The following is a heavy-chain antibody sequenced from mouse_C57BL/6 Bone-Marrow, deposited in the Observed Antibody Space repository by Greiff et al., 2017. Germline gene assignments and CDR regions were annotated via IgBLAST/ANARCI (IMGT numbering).Heavy chain of an antibody. J-gene: IGHJ3*01. CDR1: GYTFTSYD. D-gene: IGHD2-2*01. V-gene: IGHV1-85*01. Sequence: VQLKQSGPELVKPGASVKLSCKASGYTFTSYDINWVKQRPGQGLEWIGWIYPRDGSTKYNEKFKGKATLTVDTSSSTAYLQLSSLTSEDTAVYYCTLLLWLFAYWGQGTLVTVSA. CDR2: IYPRDGST. CDR3: TLLLWLFAY.